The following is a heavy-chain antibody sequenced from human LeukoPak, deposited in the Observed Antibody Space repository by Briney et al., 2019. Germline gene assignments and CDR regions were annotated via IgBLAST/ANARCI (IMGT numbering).Heavy chain of an antibody. V-gene: IGHV1-69*06. J-gene: IGHJ4*02. D-gene: IGHD3-22*01. CDR2: IIPIFGTA. Sequence: SVKVSCKASGGTFSSYAISWVRQAPGQGLEWMGGIIPIFGTANYAQKFQGRVTITADKSTSTAYMELSSLRSEDTAVYYCARGGGYYDSSGYYYQLGYWGQGTLVTVSS. CDR3: ARGGGYYDSSGYYYQLGY. CDR1: GGTFSSYA.